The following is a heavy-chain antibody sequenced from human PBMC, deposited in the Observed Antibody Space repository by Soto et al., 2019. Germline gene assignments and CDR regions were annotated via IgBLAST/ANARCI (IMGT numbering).Heavy chain of an antibody. CDR2: ISGYNGNT. CDR3: ASKSSSSSWFDP. CDR1: GYTFSNYG. J-gene: IGHJ5*02. D-gene: IGHD6-6*01. V-gene: IGHV1-18*01. Sequence: QVQLVQSGAEVKKPGASVKVSCKASGYTFSNYGLSWVRQAPGQGLEWMGWISGYNGNTNYAQNFQGRVTMTADPSTRTAYMDLRSLRSDDTAVYFCASKSSSSSWFDPWGQGTLVTVSS.